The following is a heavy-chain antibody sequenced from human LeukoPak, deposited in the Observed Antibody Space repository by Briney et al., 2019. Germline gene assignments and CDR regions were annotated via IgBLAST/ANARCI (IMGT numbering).Heavy chain of an antibody. J-gene: IGHJ4*02. V-gene: IGHV3-66*01. CDR1: GFTVSSNY. CDR3: ARSAAGTTAVFDY. CDR2: IYSGGST. Sequence: RESLRLSCAASGFTVSSNYMNWVRQAPGKGLEWVSVIYSGGSTYYADSVKGRFTISRDNSKNTLYLQMNSLRAEDTAVYYCARSAAGTTAVFDYWGQGTLVTVSS. D-gene: IGHD6-13*01.